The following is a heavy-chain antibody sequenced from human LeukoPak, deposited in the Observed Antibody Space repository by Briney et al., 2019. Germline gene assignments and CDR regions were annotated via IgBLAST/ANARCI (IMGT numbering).Heavy chain of an antibody. Sequence: GASVKVSCKASGYTFTSYDINWVRQATGQGLEWMGWMNPNSGNTGYAQKFQGRVTMTRNTSISTAYMELSSLGSEDTAVYYCARTAELRYFDWYKQNYYYYGMDVWGQGTTVTVSS. D-gene: IGHD3-9*01. CDR1: GYTFTSYD. J-gene: IGHJ6*02. V-gene: IGHV1-8*01. CDR3: ARTAELRYFDWYKQNYYYYGMDV. CDR2: MNPNSGNT.